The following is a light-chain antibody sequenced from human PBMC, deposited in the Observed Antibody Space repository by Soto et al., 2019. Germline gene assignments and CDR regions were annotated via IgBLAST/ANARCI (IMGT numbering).Light chain of an antibody. V-gene: IGLV2-14*01. CDR2: DVS. CDR3: GSYTSGSTVV. Sequence: SALTQPASVSGSPGQSITISCTGTSSDVGGYNYVSWYQQHPRNATKLMIYDVSNRPSGVSNRLSGHKSGNTASLTIAWLRSEDTTDYYCGSYTSGSTVVFGGGTKLTVL. J-gene: IGLJ2*01. CDR1: SSDVGGYNY.